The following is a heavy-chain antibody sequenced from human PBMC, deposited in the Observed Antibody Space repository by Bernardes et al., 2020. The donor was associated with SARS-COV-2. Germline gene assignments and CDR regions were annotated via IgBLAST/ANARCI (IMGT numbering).Heavy chain of an antibody. Sequence: TLSLTCTVSGGSISSGGYYWSWIRQHPGKGLEWIGYIYYSGSTYYNPSLKSRVTISVDTSKNQFSLKLSSVTAADTAVYYCARAIRNTIFGVVHQFDYWGQGTLVTVSS. V-gene: IGHV4-31*03. J-gene: IGHJ4*02. D-gene: IGHD3-3*01. CDR3: ARAIRNTIFGVVHQFDY. CDR2: IYYSGST. CDR1: GGSISSGGYY.